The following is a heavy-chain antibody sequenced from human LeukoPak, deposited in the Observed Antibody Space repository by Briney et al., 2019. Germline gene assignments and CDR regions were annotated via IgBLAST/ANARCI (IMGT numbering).Heavy chain of an antibody. CDR3: AGHGHDTGNFYAHFDY. J-gene: IGHJ4*02. CDR1: GGSIRTNY. D-gene: IGHD1-26*01. Sequence: PSETLSLTCTVSGGSIRTNYWSWIRQTPGKGLEWIAYINYSGNTNNNPSLKSRVTISVDTSKSQFSLKLSSVTAADTAVYYCAGHGHDTGNFYAHFDYWGQGTLVTVSS. CDR2: INYSGNT. V-gene: IGHV4-59*08.